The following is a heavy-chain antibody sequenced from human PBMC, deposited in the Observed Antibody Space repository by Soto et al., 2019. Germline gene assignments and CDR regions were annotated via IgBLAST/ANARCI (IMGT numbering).Heavy chain of an antibody. Sequence: ASVKVSCKASGYTFTGYYMHWVRQAPGQGLEWMGWINPNSGGTNYAQKFQGWVTMTRDTSISTAYMELSRLRSEDTAVYFCARRKERSGPHYFDSWGQGTLVTVSS. V-gene: IGHV1-2*04. CDR2: INPNSGGT. CDR3: ARRKERSGPHYFDS. J-gene: IGHJ4*02. CDR1: GYTFTGYY. D-gene: IGHD6-25*01.